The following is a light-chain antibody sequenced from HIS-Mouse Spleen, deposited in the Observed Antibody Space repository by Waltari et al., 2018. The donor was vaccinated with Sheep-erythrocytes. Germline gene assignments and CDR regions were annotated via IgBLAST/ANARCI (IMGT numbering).Light chain of an antibody. CDR2: GAS. CDR1: QSVSSN. Sequence: EIVMTQSQATLSVSPGDRATLSCRASQSVSSNLAWYQQKPGQSPRLLIYGASTRATGIPAMFRGSGSATEFTLTISSMQSEDFSVYYCQQYNNWMYTFGQGTKLEIK. V-gene: IGKV3-15*01. CDR3: QQYNNWMYT. J-gene: IGKJ2*01.